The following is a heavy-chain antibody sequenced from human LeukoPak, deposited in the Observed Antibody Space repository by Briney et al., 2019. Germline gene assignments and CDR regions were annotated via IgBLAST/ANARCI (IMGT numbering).Heavy chain of an antibody. Sequence: GGSLRLSCVASGFTFSTCPMHWVRQTPGKGLEYVASINSNGVKTYYVDSVKGRVTISRDNSKDTVFLQMDSLRPEDMAVYYCARDNVVTTIDDYYYYMDVWGKGTTVAVSS. D-gene: IGHD5-12*01. CDR1: GFTFSTCP. CDR2: INSNGVKT. J-gene: IGHJ6*03. V-gene: IGHV3-64*02. CDR3: ARDNVVTTIDDYYYYMDV.